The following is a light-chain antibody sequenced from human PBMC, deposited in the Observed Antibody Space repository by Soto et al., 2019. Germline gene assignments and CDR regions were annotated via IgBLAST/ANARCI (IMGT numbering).Light chain of an antibody. CDR1: QSISNF. V-gene: IGKV1-39*01. CDR2: TAS. Sequence: DIQITQSPSSLSSSLLDIVTITCRASQSISNFLNWYQQTPGKAPKLLISTASTLQTGAPSRFDGSGSGTDFTLTINNLQPEDFATYYCQQSYSTSITFGQGTRLEIK. J-gene: IGKJ5*01. CDR3: QQSYSTSIT.